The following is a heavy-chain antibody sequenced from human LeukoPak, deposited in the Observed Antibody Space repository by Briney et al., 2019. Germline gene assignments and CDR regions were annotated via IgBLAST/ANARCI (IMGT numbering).Heavy chain of an antibody. D-gene: IGHD3-9*01. Sequence: PSETLSLTCAVYGGSFSGYYWSWIRQPPGKGLEWIGEINHSGSTNYNPSLKSRVTISVDTSKNQFSLKLSSVTAADTAVYYCARAWGDILTGYYQYYYYGMDVWSQGTTVTVSS. J-gene: IGHJ6*02. CDR3: ARAWGDILTGYYQYYYYGMDV. CDR2: INHSGST. V-gene: IGHV4-34*01. CDR1: GGSFSGYY.